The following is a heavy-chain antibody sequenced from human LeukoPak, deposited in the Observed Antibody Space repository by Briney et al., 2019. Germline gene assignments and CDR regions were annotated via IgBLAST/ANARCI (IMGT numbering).Heavy chain of an antibody. CDR1: GFTVSSNH. D-gene: IGHD2-8*01. V-gene: IGHV3-53*01. Sequence: PGGSLRLSCAASGFTVSSNHMSRVRQAPGKGLEWVSVIYSGGSTYYADSVKGRFTISRDNSKNTLYLQMNSLRAEDTAVYYCARDRCTNGVCYLDYWGQGTLVTVSS. J-gene: IGHJ4*02. CDR2: IYSGGST. CDR3: ARDRCTNGVCYLDY.